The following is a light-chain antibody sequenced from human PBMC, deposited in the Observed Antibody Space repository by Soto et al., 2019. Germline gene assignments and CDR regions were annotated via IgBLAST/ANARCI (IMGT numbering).Light chain of an antibody. V-gene: IGKV3-15*01. CDR3: QQYNNLPPVT. CDR2: GAS. Sequence: EIVMTKNQATLSLSHGERATLSCRASQNIISNLAWYQQKPGQAPRLLIYGASTRATGIPARFSGSGSGTEFTLTISSLHSADFAVYYCQQYNNLPPVTFGHVANVAVK. J-gene: IGKJ3*01. CDR1: QNIISN.